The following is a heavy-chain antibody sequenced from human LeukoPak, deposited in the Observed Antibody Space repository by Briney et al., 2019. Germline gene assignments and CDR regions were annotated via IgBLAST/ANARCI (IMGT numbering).Heavy chain of an antibody. CDR1: GYGFSSHG. D-gene: IGHD3-10*01. J-gene: IGHJ4*02. V-gene: IGHV3-33*01. Sequence: GTSLRLSCAASGYGFSSHGMHWVRQAPGKGLEWVGDIWSDGNKRYYADSVKGRFTISRDTSKNTLYLQMNSLRGEDTAVYYCARDLSYGSVSDWGQGTLVIVSA. CDR3: ARDLSYGSVSD. CDR2: IWSDGNKR.